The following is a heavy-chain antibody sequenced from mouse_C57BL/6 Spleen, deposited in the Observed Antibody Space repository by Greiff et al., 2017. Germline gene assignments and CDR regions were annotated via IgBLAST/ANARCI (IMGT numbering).Heavy chain of an antibody. Sequence: VQLKESGPELVKPGASVKIPCKASGYTFTDYNMDWVQQSHGKSLEWIGDINPNNGGTIYNQKFKGKATLTVDKSSSTAYMELRSLTSEDTAVYYCARGNYYSNFYYDYWGKGTTLTVSS. D-gene: IGHD2-5*01. J-gene: IGHJ2*01. V-gene: IGHV1-18*01. CDR3: ARGNYYSNFYYDY. CDR1: GYTFTDYN. CDR2: INPNNGGT.